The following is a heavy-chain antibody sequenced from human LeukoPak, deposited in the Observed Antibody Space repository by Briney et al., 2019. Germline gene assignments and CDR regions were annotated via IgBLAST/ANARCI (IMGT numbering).Heavy chain of an antibody. CDR2: IYYSGST. D-gene: IGHD2-15*01. CDR3: ARGYCSGGSCGGIDY. V-gene: IGHV4-31*03. CDR1: GGSISSGGYY. J-gene: IGHJ4*02. Sequence: SQTLSLTCTVSGGSISSGGYYWSWIRQHPGKGLEWIGYIYYSGSTYYNPSLKSRVTISVDTSKNQFSLKLSSVTAADTAVYYCARGYCSGGSCGGIDYWGQGTLVTVSS.